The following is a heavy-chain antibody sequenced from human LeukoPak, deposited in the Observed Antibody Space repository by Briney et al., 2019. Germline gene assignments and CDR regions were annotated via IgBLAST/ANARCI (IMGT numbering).Heavy chain of an antibody. CDR2: VNLQGST. V-gene: IGHV4-4*02. Sequence: SETLSLTCGVSGGSITNTNYWTWVRQPPGKGLEWIGEVNLQGSTNYNPSLMGRVAISVDTSENHISLQLTSVTAADTAVYYHAIEGGPYRPLDYSGQGTLVTVSS. CDR3: AIEGGPYRPLDY. J-gene: IGHJ4*02. CDR1: GGSITNTNY.